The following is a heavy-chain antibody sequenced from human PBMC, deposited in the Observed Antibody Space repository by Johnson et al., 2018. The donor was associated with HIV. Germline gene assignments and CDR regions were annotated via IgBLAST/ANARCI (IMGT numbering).Heavy chain of an antibody. CDR2: LNWNGATR. J-gene: IGHJ3*02. Sequence: VQLVESGGDVVQPGRSLRLSCAASGFIFSNYGMHWVRQAPGKGLEWVSGLNWNGATRGYADSVMGRFTISRDNAKNSLYLQMDSLRAEDTALYYCARAYGDYEDAFDIWGQGTLVTISS. V-gene: IGHV3-20*04. D-gene: IGHD4-17*01. CDR3: ARAYGDYEDAFDI. CDR1: GFIFSNYG.